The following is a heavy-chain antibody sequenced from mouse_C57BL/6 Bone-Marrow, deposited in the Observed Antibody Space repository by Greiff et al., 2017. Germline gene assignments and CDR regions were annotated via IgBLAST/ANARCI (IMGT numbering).Heavy chain of an antibody. V-gene: IGHV5-9-1*02. Sequence: EVKLVESGEGLVKPGGSLKLSCAASGFTFSSYAMSWVRPTPERRLEWVAYISSGGDYIYYADTVKGRFTISRDNARNTLYLQMSSLKSEDTAMYYCTAYYYGSSYGGAMDYWGQGASVTVSS. CDR3: TAYYYGSSYGGAMDY. CDR1: GFTFSSYA. J-gene: IGHJ4*01. D-gene: IGHD1-1*01. CDR2: ISSGGDYI.